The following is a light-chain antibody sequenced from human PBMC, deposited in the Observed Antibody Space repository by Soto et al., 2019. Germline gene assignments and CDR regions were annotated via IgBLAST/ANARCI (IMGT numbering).Light chain of an antibody. CDR2: STN. CDR3: AAWDDSLNGVL. CDR1: SSNIGSNT. V-gene: IGLV1-44*01. J-gene: IGLJ2*01. Sequence: QSVLTQPPSASGTPGQRVTISCSGSSSNIGSNTVNWYQHLPGTAPKVLIHSTNQRPSGVPDRFSASKSGTSASLAISGLQSEDEADYYCAAWDDSLNGVLFGGGTKLTVL.